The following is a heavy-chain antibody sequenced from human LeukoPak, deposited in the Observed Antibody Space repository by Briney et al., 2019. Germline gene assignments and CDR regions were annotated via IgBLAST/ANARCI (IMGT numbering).Heavy chain of an antibody. V-gene: IGHV3-7*04. Sequence: PGGSLRLSCAASGFTFSNYWMSWVRQAPGKGLEWVANINQGGSEKYSVDSVKGRFTISRDNAKNSLYLQMNSLRAEDTAVYYCARAYYFDSRNYYNPTSSFDYWGQGTLVTVSS. CDR3: ARAYYFDSRNYYNPTSSFDY. CDR2: INQGGSEK. D-gene: IGHD3-10*01. J-gene: IGHJ4*02. CDR1: GFTFSNYW.